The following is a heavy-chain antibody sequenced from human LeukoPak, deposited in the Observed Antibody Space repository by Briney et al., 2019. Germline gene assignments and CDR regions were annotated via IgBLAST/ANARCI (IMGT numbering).Heavy chain of an antibody. D-gene: IGHD3-22*01. CDR1: GFTFSSYW. V-gene: IGHV3-74*01. CDR2: INSDGSST. Sequence: GGSLRLSCAASGFTFSSYWMHWVRQAPGKGLVWVSRINSDGSSTSYADSVKGRFTISRDNAKNTLYLQMNSLRAEDTAVYYCARDSRGATYYYDSNGYNWGQGTLVTVSS. J-gene: IGHJ4*02. CDR3: ARDSRGATYYYDSNGYN.